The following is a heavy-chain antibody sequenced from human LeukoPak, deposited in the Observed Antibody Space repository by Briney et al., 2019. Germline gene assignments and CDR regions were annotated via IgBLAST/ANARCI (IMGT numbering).Heavy chain of an antibody. CDR1: GYTFTSYG. V-gene: IGHV1-18*01. J-gene: IGHJ6*02. Sequence: GASVKVSCKASGYTFTSYGISWVRQAPGQGLEWMGWINAYNGNTSYAQKLQGRVTMTTDTSTSTAYMELRSLRSDDTAVYYCARVVGDYPLYYYYYYGMDVWGQGTTVTVSS. CDR3: ARVVGDYPLYYYYYYGMDV. D-gene: IGHD4-17*01. CDR2: INAYNGNT.